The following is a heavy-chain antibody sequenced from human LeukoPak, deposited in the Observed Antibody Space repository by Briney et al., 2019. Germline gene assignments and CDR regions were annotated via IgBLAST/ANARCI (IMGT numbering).Heavy chain of an antibody. V-gene: IGHV3-21*01. D-gene: IGHD6-19*01. Sequence: GGSLRLPCAASGFTFSSYSMNWVRQAPGKGLEWVSSISSSSSYIYYADSVKGRFTISRDNAENSLYLQMNSLRAEDTAVYYCARASQQWPGRGNWFDPWGQGTLVTVSS. J-gene: IGHJ5*02. CDR2: ISSSSSYI. CDR3: ARASQQWPGRGNWFDP. CDR1: GFTFSSYS.